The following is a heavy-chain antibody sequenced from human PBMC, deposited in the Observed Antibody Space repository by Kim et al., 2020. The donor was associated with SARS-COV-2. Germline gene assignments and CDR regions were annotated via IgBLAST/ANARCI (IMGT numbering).Heavy chain of an antibody. D-gene: IGHD2-2*02. Sequence: GGSLRLSCAASGFTFSDYYMSWIRQAPGKGLEWVSYISIIGDIIHYADSVKGRFTISRDNAKNSLYLQMNSLRAEDTAVYYCARDQGYCSSTSCYIDAFDLWGQGTMVTVSS. CDR2: ISIIGDII. V-gene: IGHV3-11*01. CDR1: GFTFSDYY. J-gene: IGHJ3*01. CDR3: ARDQGYCSSTSCYIDAFDL.